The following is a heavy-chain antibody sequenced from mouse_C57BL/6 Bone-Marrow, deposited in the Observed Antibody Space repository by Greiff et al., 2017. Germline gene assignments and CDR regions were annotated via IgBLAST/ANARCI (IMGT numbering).Heavy chain of an antibody. CDR1: GFTFSDYY. V-gene: IGHV5-16*01. CDR2: INYDGSST. D-gene: IGHD1-1*01. Sequence: DVKLVESEGGLVQPGSSMKLSCTASGFTFSDYYMACVRQVPEKGLEWVANINYDGSSTYYLDSLKSRFIISRDNAKNILYLQMSSLKSEDTATYYCARGAYFYWYFDVWGTGTTVTVSS. J-gene: IGHJ1*03. CDR3: ARGAYFYWYFDV.